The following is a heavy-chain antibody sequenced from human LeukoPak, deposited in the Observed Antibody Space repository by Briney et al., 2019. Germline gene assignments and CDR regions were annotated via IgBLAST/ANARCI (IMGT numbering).Heavy chain of an antibody. CDR3: AREKQPSYFDY. CDR2: IKQDGSEK. V-gene: IGHV3-7*01. J-gene: IGHJ4*02. Sequence: GGSLRLSCAASGFTFSTYTMNWVRQAPGKGLEWVANIKQDGSEKYYVDSVKGRFTISRDNAKNSLYLQMNSLRAEDTAVYYCAREKQPSYFDYWGQGTLVTVSS. CDR1: GFTFSTYT. D-gene: IGHD6-13*01.